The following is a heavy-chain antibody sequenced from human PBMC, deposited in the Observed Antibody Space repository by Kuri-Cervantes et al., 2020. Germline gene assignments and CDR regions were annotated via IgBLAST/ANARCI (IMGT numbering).Heavy chain of an antibody. CDR3: ARGRLGESIHQYYHMDV. J-gene: IGHJ6*03. V-gene: IGHV3-49*04. CDR2: IRSEAYGGTA. CDR1: GFSFEDFV. Sequence: GESLKISCTASGFSFEDFVMTWVRQAPGKGLEWVGFIRSEAYGGTAEYAASVYDRFIISEDESKTIAYLQMNSLKTKDSGVYYCARGRLGESIHQYYHMDVWGKGTMVTVSS. D-gene: IGHD3-10*01.